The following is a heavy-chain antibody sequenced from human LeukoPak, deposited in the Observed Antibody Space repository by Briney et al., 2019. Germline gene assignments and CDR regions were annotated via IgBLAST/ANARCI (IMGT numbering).Heavy chain of an antibody. D-gene: IGHD6-6*01. CDR2: ISGSGFT. CDR3: ARGLYSSSP. Sequence: AGVSLRLSFAASGFTFSSYAMSWVRQAPGKGLEWVSAISGSGFTYYADSVKGRFTISRDNSKNTLYLQMNSLRAEDTAVYYCARGLYSSSPWGQGTLVTVSS. V-gene: IGHV3-23*01. CDR1: GFTFSSYA. J-gene: IGHJ4*02.